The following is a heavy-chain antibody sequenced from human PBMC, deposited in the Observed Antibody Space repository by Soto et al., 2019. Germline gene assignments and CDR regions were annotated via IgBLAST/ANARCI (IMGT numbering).Heavy chain of an antibody. V-gene: IGHV3-7*01. CDR3: ARDGGLSSSWYVDDLPPWHNWFDP. J-gene: IGHJ5*02. D-gene: IGHD6-13*01. CDR1: GFTFSSYW. CDR2: IKQDGSEK. Sequence: GGSLRLSCAASGFTFSSYWMSWVRQAPGKGLEWVANIKQDGSEKYYVDSVKGQFTISRDNAKNSLYLQMNSLRAEDTAVYYCARDGGLSSSWYVDDLPPWHNWFDPWGQGTLVTVSS.